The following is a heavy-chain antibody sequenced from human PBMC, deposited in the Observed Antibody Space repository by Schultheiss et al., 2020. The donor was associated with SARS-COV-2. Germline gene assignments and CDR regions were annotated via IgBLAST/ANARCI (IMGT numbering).Heavy chain of an antibody. J-gene: IGHJ6*02. CDR2: IYTSGST. CDR3: ARELRAYGMDV. D-gene: IGHD2-15*01. CDR1: GGSISSYY. Sequence: SETLSLTCTVSGGSISSYYWSWIRQPAGKGLEWIGRIYTSGSTYYNPSLKSRITMSVDTSKNQFSPKLSSVTAADTAVYYCARELRAYGMDVWGQGTTVTVSS. V-gene: IGHV4-4*07.